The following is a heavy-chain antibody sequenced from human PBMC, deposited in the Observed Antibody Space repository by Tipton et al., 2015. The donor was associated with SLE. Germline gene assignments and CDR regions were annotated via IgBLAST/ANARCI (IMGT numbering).Heavy chain of an antibody. V-gene: IGHV4-61*02. CDR3: ASARRDWDSYYYYYYYMDV. CDR2: VHTSGST. CDR1: RGSVTTGTYY. D-gene: IGHD3/OR15-3a*01. Sequence: TLSLTCTVSRGSVTTGTYYWTWVRQPAGKGLEWIGRVHTSGSTNYNPSLKSRVTISMDKSKNQFSLNLNSVTAADTAVYYCASARRDWDSYYYYYYYMDVWGKGTTVTVSS. J-gene: IGHJ6*03.